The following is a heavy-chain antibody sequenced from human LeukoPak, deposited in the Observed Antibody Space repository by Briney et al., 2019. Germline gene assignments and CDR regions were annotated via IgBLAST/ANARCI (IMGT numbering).Heavy chain of an antibody. CDR3: ARAVGLTQGGTFDY. CDR2: IYHSATT. CDR1: GYSINSGFY. Sequence: SETLSLTCTVSGYSINSGFYWGWLRQPPGKELEWIGHIYHSATTHHNSSLKGRVTISVDTSKNQLSLKLSSVTAADTAVYYCARAVGLTQGGTFDYWGQGTLVTVSS. J-gene: IGHJ4*02. V-gene: IGHV4-38-2*02. D-gene: IGHD1-1*01.